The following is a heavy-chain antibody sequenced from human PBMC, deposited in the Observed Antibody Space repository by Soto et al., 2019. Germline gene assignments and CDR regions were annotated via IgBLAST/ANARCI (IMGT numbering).Heavy chain of an antibody. CDR2: IDHSGSI. Sequence: ETLSLTCTVTGDSISSRSYYWGWIRQTPGKGLEWIGEIDHSGSIKYNPSLESRVSISLDTSRNQFSLKLSSVTAADSAVFYCATGGGAAPGTWGQGTLVTVSS. D-gene: IGHD6-13*01. J-gene: IGHJ4*02. CDR3: ATGGGAAPGT. CDR1: GDSISSRSYY. V-gene: IGHV4-39*07.